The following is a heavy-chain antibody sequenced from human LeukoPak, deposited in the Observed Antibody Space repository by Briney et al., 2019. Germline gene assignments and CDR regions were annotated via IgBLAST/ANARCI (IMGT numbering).Heavy chain of an antibody. CDR2: ISYTGTI. CDR1: GFTFSSYS. V-gene: IGHV3-48*01. J-gene: IGHJ4*02. CDR3: TRDPRALDY. Sequence: GGSLRLSCAASGFTFSSYSMNWVRQAPGRGLEWVSYISYTGTIYYADSVKGRFTISRDNAKNSLYLHMNSLRAEDTALYYCTRDPRALDYWGQGTLVTVSS.